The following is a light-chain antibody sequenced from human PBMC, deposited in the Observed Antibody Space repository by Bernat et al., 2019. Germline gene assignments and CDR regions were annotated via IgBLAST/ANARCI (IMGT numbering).Light chain of an antibody. CDR3: QSYDSRLRSTV. CDR2: NNN. CDR1: SSNIGAGYE. V-gene: IGLV1-40*01. J-gene: IGLJ1*01. Sequence: QSVLTQPPSVSGAPGQRVTIPCTGSSSNIGAGYELHWSQQLPGRAPKRLIYNNNNRPSGVPDRFFGSKSGTSATLAITGLQPEDEADYHCQSYDSRLRSTVFGTGTKITI.